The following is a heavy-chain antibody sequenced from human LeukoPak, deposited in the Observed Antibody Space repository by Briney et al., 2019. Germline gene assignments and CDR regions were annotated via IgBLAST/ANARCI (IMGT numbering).Heavy chain of an antibody. D-gene: IGHD6-19*01. CDR3: ARTRVQHSSGWSGTYYYYGMDV. J-gene: IGHJ6*02. CDR2: IYYSGST. Sequence: SETLSLTCTVSGGSISSGGYYWSWIRQHPGKGLEWIGYIYYSGSTYYNPSLKSRVTISVDTSKNQFSLKLRSVTAADTAVYYCARTRVQHSSGWSGTYYYYGMDVWGQGTTVTVSS. CDR1: GGSISSGGYY. V-gene: IGHV4-31*03.